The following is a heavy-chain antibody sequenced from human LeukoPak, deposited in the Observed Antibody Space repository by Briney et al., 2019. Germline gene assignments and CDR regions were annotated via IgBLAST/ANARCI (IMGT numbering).Heavy chain of an antibody. D-gene: IGHD3-16*01. CDR2: IYYSGST. CDR3: ARDNPIGVDAFDI. V-gene: IGHV4-31*03. J-gene: IGHJ3*02. CDR1: GGSISSSSYY. Sequence: SETLSLTCTVSGGSISSSSYYWSWIRQHPGKGLEWIGYIYYSGSTYYNPSLKSRVTISVDTSKNQFSLKLSSVTAADTAVYYCARDNPIGVDAFDIWGQGTMVTVSS.